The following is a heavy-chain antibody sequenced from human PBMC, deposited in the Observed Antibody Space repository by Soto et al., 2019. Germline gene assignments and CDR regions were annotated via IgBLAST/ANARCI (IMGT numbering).Heavy chain of an antibody. V-gene: IGHV1-18*04. CDR2: ISAYNGNT. CDR3: ARDAPSLYYDFWSGYYHYYGMDV. CDR1: GYTFTSYG. Sequence: ASLKVFCKASGYTFTSYGISWVRQAPGQGLEWMGWISAYNGNTNYAQKLQGRVTMTTDTSTSTAYMELRSLRSDDTAVYYCARDAPSLYYDFWSGYYHYYGMDVWGQGTTVTVSS. J-gene: IGHJ6*02. D-gene: IGHD3-3*01.